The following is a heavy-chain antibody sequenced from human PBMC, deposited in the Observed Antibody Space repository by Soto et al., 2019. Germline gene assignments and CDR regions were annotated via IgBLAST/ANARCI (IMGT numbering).Heavy chain of an antibody. J-gene: IGHJ4*02. V-gene: IGHV3-74*01. CDR2: INSDGGDT. CDR3: ARDHNRVFDY. Sequence: GGSLRLSCAASGFTFSSFWMHWVRQAPGKGLVWVSRINSDGGDTNYADSLKGRFTISRDNAKNTLYLQMSSLRAEDTAVYYCARDHNRVFDYWGQGALVTVSS. D-gene: IGHD1-20*01. CDR1: GFTFSSFW.